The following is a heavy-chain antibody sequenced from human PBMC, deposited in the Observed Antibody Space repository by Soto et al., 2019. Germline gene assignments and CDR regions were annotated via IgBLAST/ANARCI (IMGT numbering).Heavy chain of an antibody. V-gene: IGHV3-48*03. D-gene: IGHD3-10*01. Sequence: LRLSCAASVFTFSLFEWHCVRQAPWKGLEWISYISSSGSTAYYASSVEGRFTISRDNANNSVYLQMDSLRAEDTALYYCTRAAWFPYLSFYWGQGALVTVSS. CDR1: VFTFSLFE. CDR2: ISSSGSTA. CDR3: TRAAWFPYLSFY. J-gene: IGHJ4*02.